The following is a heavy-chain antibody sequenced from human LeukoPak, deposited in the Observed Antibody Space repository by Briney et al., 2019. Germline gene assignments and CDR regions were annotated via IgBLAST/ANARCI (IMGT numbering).Heavy chain of an antibody. J-gene: IGHJ4*02. CDR3: ARDGIAAAGTPFDY. Sequence: GGSLRLSCAASGFTVSSNYMSWVRQAPGEGLEWVSVIYSGGSTYYADSVKGRFTISRDNSKNTLYLQMNSLRAEDTAVYYCARDGIAAAGTPFDYWGQGTLVTVSS. CDR2: IYSGGST. D-gene: IGHD6-13*01. V-gene: IGHV3-66*01. CDR1: GFTVSSNY.